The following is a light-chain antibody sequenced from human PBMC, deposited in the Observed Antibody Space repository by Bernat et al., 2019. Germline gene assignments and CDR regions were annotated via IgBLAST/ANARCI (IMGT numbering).Light chain of an antibody. V-gene: IGKV1-5*03. CDR1: QSISSW. Sequence: DIQMTQSPSTLSASVGDRVTITCRASQSISSWLAWYQQKPGKAPKLLIYKASNLESGVPSRFSGSGSGTEFTLTISSLQPGDSATYYCQQCNSYITFGQGTRLEIK. CDR3: QQCNSYIT. J-gene: IGKJ5*01. CDR2: KAS.